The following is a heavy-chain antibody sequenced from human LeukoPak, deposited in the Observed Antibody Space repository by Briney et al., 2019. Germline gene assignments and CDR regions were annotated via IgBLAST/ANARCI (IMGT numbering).Heavy chain of an antibody. CDR3: ARPFCGGDRSPLGD. Sequence: SETLSLTCTVSGGSISSSLYYWGWIRQPPGNGLEWIGSIYHTGTTHYNPSLKSRVTISVDMSKNQFFLKLSSVTAADTAVYYCARPFCGGDRSPLGDWGQGTLVTVSS. CDR1: GGSISSSLYY. J-gene: IGHJ4*02. D-gene: IGHD2-21*02. CDR2: IYHTGTT. V-gene: IGHV4-39*01.